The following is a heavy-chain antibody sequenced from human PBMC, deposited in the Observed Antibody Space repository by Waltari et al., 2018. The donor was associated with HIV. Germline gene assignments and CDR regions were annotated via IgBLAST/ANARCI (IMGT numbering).Heavy chain of an antibody. V-gene: IGHV3-30-3*01. J-gene: IGHJ4*02. Sequence: QVQLVESGGGVVQPGRSLRLSCAASGFTFNSYAMHWVRQAPGKGLWLGAVISYDGGNKYYADSVKGRFTISRDKSKNTLYLQMNSLRAEDTAVYYCARGGSGWTPVYWGQGTLVTVSS. CDR2: ISYDGGNK. D-gene: IGHD6-19*01. CDR3: ARGGSGWTPVY. CDR1: GFTFNSYA.